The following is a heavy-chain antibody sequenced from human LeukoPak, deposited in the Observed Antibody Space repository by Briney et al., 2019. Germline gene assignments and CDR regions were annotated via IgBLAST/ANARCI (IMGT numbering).Heavy chain of an antibody. CDR3: VKDSTHCSGGSCYGGDY. J-gene: IGHJ4*02. CDR2: ISYEGSDK. D-gene: IGHD2-15*01. CDR1: GYTFSSYG. Sequence: PGRSLRLSCAPSGYTFSSYGIHWVRQAPGKGLGWVSLISYEGSDKYYADSVKGRFTISRDNYKNTLFLQMNRLRPEDTAVYYCVKDSTHCSGGSCYGGDYWGQGTLVSVSS. V-gene: IGHV3-30*18.